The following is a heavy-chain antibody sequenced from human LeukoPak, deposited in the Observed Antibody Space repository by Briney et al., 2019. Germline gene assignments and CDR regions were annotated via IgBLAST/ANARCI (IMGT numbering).Heavy chain of an antibody. V-gene: IGHV3-21*01. CDR3: ARAGVYGYNAFDY. CDR1: GFTFSSYS. Sequence: GGSLRLSCAASGFTFSSYSMNWVRQAPGKGLEWVSSISSSSSYIYYADSVKGRFTISRDNAKNSLYLQMNSLRAEDTAVYYCARAGVYGYNAFDYWGQGTLVTVSS. D-gene: IGHD5-24*01. J-gene: IGHJ4*02. CDR2: ISSSSSYI.